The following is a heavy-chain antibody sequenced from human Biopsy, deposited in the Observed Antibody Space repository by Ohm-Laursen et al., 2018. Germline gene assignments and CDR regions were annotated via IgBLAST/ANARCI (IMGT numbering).Heavy chain of an antibody. J-gene: IGHJ5*02. V-gene: IGHV4-31*03. Sequence: TLSLTCTVSGGSISSGGYYWGWIRPHPGMGLEWIGHMYYSGSTYYNPSLKSRITISVGTSKNQFSLKLSSVTAADTAVYYCAGLVTGFIDPWGQGTLVTVSS. CDR1: GGSISSGGYY. CDR2: MYYSGST. D-gene: IGHD3-9*01. CDR3: AGLVTGFIDP.